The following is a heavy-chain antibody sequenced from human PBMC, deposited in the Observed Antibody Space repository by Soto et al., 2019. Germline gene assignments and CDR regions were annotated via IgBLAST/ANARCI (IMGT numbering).Heavy chain of an antibody. D-gene: IGHD4-4*01. CDR3: AKSHTVMTKFDY. CDR2: TVASGSRA. V-gene: IGHV3-23*01. Sequence: GAPSLFCASSGLCFDRYAITLVRLVPGRGLEWVAGTVASGSRAYSADFVKGRFTISRDNSKNTLYLQMNSVRGDDTATYYCAKSHTVMTKFDYWGQGALVTVSA. J-gene: IGHJ4*02. CDR1: GLCFDRYA.